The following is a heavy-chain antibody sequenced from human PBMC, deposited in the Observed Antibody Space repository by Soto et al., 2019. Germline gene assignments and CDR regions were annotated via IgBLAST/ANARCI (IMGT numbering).Heavy chain of an antibody. D-gene: IGHD2-15*01. V-gene: IGHV4-59*08. J-gene: IGHJ4*02. Sequence: QVQLQESGPGLVKPSETLSLTCTVSGGSISTYYWSWIRQPPGKGLEWIRYIYYSGSTNYNPSLNSRVTISLDTSKDQCSLTLSSVTAADTAVDYCARRRSGGRDFDYCGQGTLVTVSS. CDR3: ARRRSGGRDFDY. CDR2: IYYSGST. CDR1: GGSISTYY.